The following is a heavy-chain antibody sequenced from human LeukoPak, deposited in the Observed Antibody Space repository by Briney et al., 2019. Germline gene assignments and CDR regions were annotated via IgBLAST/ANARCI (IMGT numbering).Heavy chain of an antibody. J-gene: IGHJ4*02. D-gene: IGHD3-22*01. CDR1: GYTFTSYG. V-gene: IGHV1-18*01. CDR2: ISAYNGNT. Sequence: ASVKVSCKASGYTFTSYGISRVRQAPGQGREWMGWISAYNGNTNYAQKLQGRVTMTTDTSTSTAYMELRSLRSDDTAVYYCARDEPYYYDSSGYYYFDYWGQGTLVTVSS. CDR3: ARDEPYYYDSSGYYYFDY.